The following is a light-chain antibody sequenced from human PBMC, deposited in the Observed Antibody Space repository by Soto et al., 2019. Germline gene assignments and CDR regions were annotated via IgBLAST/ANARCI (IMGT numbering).Light chain of an antibody. CDR1: SRDVGSYNL. J-gene: IGLJ3*02. CDR3: CSYAGSPTSNWV. CDR2: EGS. V-gene: IGLV2-23*01. Sequence: QSALTQPASVSGSPGQSITISCTGTSRDVGSYNLVSWYQQHPGKAPKLMIYEGSKRPSGVSNRFSGSKSGNTASLTISGLQAEDEADYYCCSYAGSPTSNWVFGGGTKLTVL.